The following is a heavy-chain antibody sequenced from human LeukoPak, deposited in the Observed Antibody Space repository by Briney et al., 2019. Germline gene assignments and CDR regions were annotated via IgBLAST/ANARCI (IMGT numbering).Heavy chain of an antibody. Sequence: SETLSLTCAVSGYSISSGYYWGWIRQPPGKGLEWIGSIYLSGSTYYNPSLKSRVTISVDTSKNQFSLKLSSVTAADTAVYYCARLMPRYFDYWGQGTLVTVSS. CDR1: GYSISSGYY. J-gene: IGHJ4*02. D-gene: IGHD2-8*01. CDR3: ARLMPRYFDY. V-gene: IGHV4-38-2*01. CDR2: IYLSGST.